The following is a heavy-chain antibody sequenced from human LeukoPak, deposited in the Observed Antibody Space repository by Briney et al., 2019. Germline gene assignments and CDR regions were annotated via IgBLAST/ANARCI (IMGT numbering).Heavy chain of an antibody. J-gene: IGHJ2*01. V-gene: IGHV5-10-1*01. CDR1: GHTFTSYW. CDR3: ARGATVTGRWYFDI. D-gene: IGHD4-17*01. Sequence: THGDSLRISCEGSGHTFTSYWISWVRQTPGKGLEWMGWIDPRDSNTKYSPSSQGHVTMSVDKSINTAYLQWRSLEASDSAMYFCARGATVTGRWYFDIWGRGTPVTVFS. CDR2: IDPRDSNT.